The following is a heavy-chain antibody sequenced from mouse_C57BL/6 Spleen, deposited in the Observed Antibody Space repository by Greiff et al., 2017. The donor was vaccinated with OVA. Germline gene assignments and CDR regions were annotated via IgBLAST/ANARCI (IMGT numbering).Heavy chain of an antibody. J-gene: IGHJ1*03. V-gene: IGHV1-82*01. CDR3: ARSSSWYFDV. CDR2: IYPGDGDP. D-gene: IGHD1-1*01. Sequence: QVQLQQSGPELVKPGASVKISCKASGYAFSSSWMNWVKQRPGKGLEWIGRIYPGDGDPNYNGKFKGKATLTADKSSSTAYMQLSSLTSEDAAVYFCARSSSWYFDVWGTGTTVTVSS. CDR1: GYAFSSSW.